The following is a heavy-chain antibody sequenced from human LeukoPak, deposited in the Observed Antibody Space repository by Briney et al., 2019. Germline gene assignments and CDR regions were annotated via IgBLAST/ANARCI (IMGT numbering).Heavy chain of an antibody. CDR3: AREVVGASSGDY. J-gene: IGHJ4*02. Sequence: GGSLRLSCAASGFTFSSYSMNWVRQAPGKGLEWVSSISRSNSYIYYADSVKGRFTISRDNAKNSLYLQMNSLRAEDTAVYYCAREVVGASSGDYWGQGTLVTVSS. D-gene: IGHD1-26*01. CDR1: GFTFSSYS. CDR2: ISRSNSYI. V-gene: IGHV3-21*01.